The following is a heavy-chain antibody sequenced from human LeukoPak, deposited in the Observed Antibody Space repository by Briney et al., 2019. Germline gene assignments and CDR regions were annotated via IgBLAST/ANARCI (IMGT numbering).Heavy chain of an antibody. J-gene: IGHJ4*02. Sequence: GGSLRLSCAASGFTFSTYAIHWVRQAPGKGLEWVSDISGTGANTYYADSVKGRFTISRDNSKNTLYLQMNSLRAEDTAVYYCAKDLGIGALGYWGQGTLVTVSS. CDR3: AKDLGIGALGY. CDR2: ISGTGANT. V-gene: IGHV3-23*01. CDR1: GFTFSTYA. D-gene: IGHD3-10*01.